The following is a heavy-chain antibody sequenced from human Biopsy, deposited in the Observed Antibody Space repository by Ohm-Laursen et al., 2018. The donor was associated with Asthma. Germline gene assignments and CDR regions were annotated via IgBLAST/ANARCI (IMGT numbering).Heavy chain of an antibody. CDR1: GFTFSNYG. V-gene: IGHV3-30*18. D-gene: IGHD1-26*01. J-gene: IGHJ4*02. Sequence: SLRLSCAASGFTFSNYGMHWVRQAPAKGLDWVAGISFDGSNKNYTDSVKGRFTISRDNSRNTLHLQMNSLRAEDTAVYYCAKDVFPGWELRRGPDYWGQGTLVTVSS. CDR3: AKDVFPGWELRRGPDY. CDR2: ISFDGSNK.